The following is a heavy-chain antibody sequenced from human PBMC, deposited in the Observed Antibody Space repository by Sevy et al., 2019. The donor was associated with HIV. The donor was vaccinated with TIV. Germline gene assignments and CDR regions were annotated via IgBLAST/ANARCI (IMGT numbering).Heavy chain of an antibody. V-gene: IGHV3-21*01. CDR2: ISGSANYI. CDR1: GFTFDSYT. D-gene: IGHD3-10*01. J-gene: IGHJ3*02. CDR3: AGAYGSGSWEAFEI. Sequence: GGSLRLSCTASGFTFDSYTMNWVRQAPGKGLEWVASISGSANYIYYADSLKGRFTISRDNARNSLYLQMNSLRGEDRAVYYCAGAYGSGSWEAFEIWGQGTMVIVSS.